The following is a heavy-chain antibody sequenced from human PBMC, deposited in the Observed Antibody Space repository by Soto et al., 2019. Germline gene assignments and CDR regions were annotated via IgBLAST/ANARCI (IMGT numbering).Heavy chain of an antibody. CDR1: GFTFSSYS. CDR2: ISSSSSYI. V-gene: IGHV3-21*01. D-gene: IGHD3-22*01. J-gene: IGHJ4*02. Sequence: PGGSLRLSCAASGFTFSSYSMNWVRQAPGKGLEWVSSISSSSSYIYYADSVKGRFTISRDNAKNSLYLQMNSLRAEDTAVYYCARDSEVLRYYYDSSGQGFDYWGQGTLVTVSS. CDR3: ARDSEVLRYYYDSSGQGFDY.